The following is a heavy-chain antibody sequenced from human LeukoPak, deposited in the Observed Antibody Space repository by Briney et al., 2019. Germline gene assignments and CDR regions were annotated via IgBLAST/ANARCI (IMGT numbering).Heavy chain of an antibody. V-gene: IGHV3-48*04. D-gene: IGHD5-18*01. CDR2: ISGSGSTI. Sequence: GGSLRLSCAASGFTFSSYGMSWVRQAPGKGLEWVSAISGSGSTIYYADSVKGRFTISRDNAKNSLYLQMNSLRAEDTAVYYCARDNTAMVQYWGQGTLVTVSS. J-gene: IGHJ4*02. CDR1: GFTFSSYG. CDR3: ARDNTAMVQY.